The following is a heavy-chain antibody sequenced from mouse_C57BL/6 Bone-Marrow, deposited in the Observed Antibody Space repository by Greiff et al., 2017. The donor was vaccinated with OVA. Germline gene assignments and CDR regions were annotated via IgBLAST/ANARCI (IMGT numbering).Heavy chain of an antibody. D-gene: IGHD1-1*01. CDR1: GYAFSSYW. CDR2: IYPGDGDT. Sequence: QVQLKESGAELVKPGASVKISCKASGYAFSSYWMNWVKQRPGKGLEWIGQIYPGDGDTNYNGKFKGKATLTADKSSSTAYMQLSSLTSEDSAVYFCVGPYYYGSSDYWGQGTTLTVSS. V-gene: IGHV1-80*01. J-gene: IGHJ2*01. CDR3: VGPYYYGSSDY.